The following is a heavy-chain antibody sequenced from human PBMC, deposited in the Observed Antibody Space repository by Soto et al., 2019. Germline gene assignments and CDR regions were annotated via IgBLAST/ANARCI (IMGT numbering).Heavy chain of an antibody. D-gene: IGHD4-4*01. CDR2: IYHSGTT. J-gene: IGHJ4*02. V-gene: IGHV4-38-2*01. CDR1: SFSISSGYY. Sequence: KTXETLCLTCAVSSFSISSGYYWGWVRQPPGKGLEWIGSIYHSGTTNYSPSLKSRVTISIDTSKNQFSLTLRSVTAADAAVYYCASCVSTARYPPWGLQFFHIWGQGSMVTVSS. CDR3: ASCVSTARYPPWGLQFFHI.